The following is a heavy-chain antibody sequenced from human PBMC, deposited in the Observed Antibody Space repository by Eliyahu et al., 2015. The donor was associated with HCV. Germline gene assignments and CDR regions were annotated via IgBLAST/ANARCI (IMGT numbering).Heavy chain of an antibody. CDR3: ARNYYYENSGFPL. V-gene: IGHV4-61*01. CDR2: IHQPGGP. D-gene: IGHD3-22*01. CDR1: GGSVSSGSYY. J-gene: IGHJ4*02. Sequence: QVQLQESGPGLVKPSETLSLTCTVSGGSVSSGSYYWSWIRQPPGKGLEGVGVIHQPGGPQHNPSLKSRVTISVDTSKNQFSLKLSSVTAADTALYYCARNYYYENSGFPLWGQGTLVTVSS.